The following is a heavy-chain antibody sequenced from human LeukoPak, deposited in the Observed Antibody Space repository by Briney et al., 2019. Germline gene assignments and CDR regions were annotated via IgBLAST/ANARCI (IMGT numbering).Heavy chain of an antibody. CDR1: GFTFSSYS. J-gene: IGHJ4*02. V-gene: IGHV3-21*01. CDR3: ARDSAPTHYYDSSGYDY. CDR2: ISSSSSYI. D-gene: IGHD3-22*01. Sequence: GGSLRLSCAASGFTFSSYSMNWVRQAPGKGLEWVSSISSSSSYIYYADSVKGRFTISRDNAKNSLYLQMNSLRAEDTAVYYCARDSAPTHYYDSSGYDYWGQGTLVTVSS.